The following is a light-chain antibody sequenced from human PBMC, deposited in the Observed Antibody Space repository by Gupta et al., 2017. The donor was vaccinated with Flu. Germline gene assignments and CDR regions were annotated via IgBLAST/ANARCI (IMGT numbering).Light chain of an antibody. V-gene: IGKV1-39*01. CDR1: QSISSH. CDR2: AAS. Sequence: DIQMTQSPSSLSASVGDRVTITCRASQSISSHLNWYQQKPGKAPKLLIYAASSLQSGVPSRISGSGSGTDFTLTISSLQPEDFATYYCQQSYNTPGTFGQGTKVEIK. J-gene: IGKJ1*01. CDR3: QQSYNTPGT.